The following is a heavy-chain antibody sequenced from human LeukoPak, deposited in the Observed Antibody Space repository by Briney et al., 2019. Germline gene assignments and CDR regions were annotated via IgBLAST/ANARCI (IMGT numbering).Heavy chain of an antibody. D-gene: IGHD3-16*01. CDR2: TSSSDAGT. Sequence: GGSLRLSCAASGFTFSNYWMHWVRQAPGKGLVWVSATSSSDAGTYYADSVRGRFTISRDNAKNSLYLQMNSLRAEDTAVYYCARDFTFLTYYDYVWGSSYRGDYYFDYWGQGTLVTVSS. V-gene: IGHV3-21*04. CDR1: GFTFSNYW. CDR3: ARDFTFLTYYDYVWGSSYRGDYYFDY. J-gene: IGHJ4*02.